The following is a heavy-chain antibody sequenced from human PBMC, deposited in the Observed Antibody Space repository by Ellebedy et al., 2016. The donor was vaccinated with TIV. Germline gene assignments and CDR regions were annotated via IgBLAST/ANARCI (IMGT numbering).Heavy chain of an antibody. Sequence: GGSLRLSXAASGFTFSSYSMSWVRQAPGKGLEWVSSISSTSSYIYYSDSVKGRFTISRDNAKNSLYLQMNSLGAEDTAVYYCARDFQLLYWGQGTLVTVSS. CDR3: ARDFQLLY. V-gene: IGHV3-21*01. D-gene: IGHD2-2*01. CDR2: ISSTSSYI. CDR1: GFTFSSYS. J-gene: IGHJ4*02.